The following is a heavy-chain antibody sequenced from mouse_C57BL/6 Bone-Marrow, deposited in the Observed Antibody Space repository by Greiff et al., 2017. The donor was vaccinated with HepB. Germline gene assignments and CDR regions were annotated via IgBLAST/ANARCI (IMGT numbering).Heavy chain of an antibody. V-gene: IGHV3-1*01. Sequence: EVKLQESGPGMVKPSQSLSLTCTVTGYSITSGYDWHWIRHFPGNKLEWMGYISYSGSTNYNPSLKSRISITHDTSKNHFFLKLNSVTTEDTATYYCAREDPSDSSGYPYFDYWGQGTTLTVSS. CDR2: ISYSGST. CDR1: GYSITSGYD. CDR3: AREDPSDSSGYPYFDY. J-gene: IGHJ2*01. D-gene: IGHD3-2*02.